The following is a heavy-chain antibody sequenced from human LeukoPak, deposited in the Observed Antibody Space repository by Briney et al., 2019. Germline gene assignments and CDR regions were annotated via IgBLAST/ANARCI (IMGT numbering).Heavy chain of an antibody. Sequence: ASVKVSCKASGYTFTGCYMHWVRQAPGQGLEWMGWINPNSGGTNYAQKFQGRVTMTRDTYISTAYMELSRLRSDDTAVYYRAKGDSYGFCSGVSCYSVLDYWGQETLVTVSS. CDR1: GYTFTGCY. CDR2: INPNSGGT. CDR3: AKGDSYGFCSGVSCYSVLDY. J-gene: IGHJ4*02. D-gene: IGHD2-15*01. V-gene: IGHV1-2*02.